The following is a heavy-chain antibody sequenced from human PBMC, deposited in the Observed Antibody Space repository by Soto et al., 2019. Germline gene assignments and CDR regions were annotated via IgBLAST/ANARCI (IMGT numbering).Heavy chain of an antibody. CDR2: ISYDGSHK. Sequence: QVQVVESGGGVVQPGRSLRLSCVASGFSFSHYGMQWVRQAPGKGLEGVAVISYDGSHKYYGESVTGRFTISRDNSKNTLYLPMNSLRPDDTALYFCARDREREQLGYYGVDVWGQGTTVAVSS. J-gene: IGHJ6*02. CDR1: GFSFSHYG. V-gene: IGHV3-30*03. D-gene: IGHD6-13*01. CDR3: ARDREREQLGYYGVDV.